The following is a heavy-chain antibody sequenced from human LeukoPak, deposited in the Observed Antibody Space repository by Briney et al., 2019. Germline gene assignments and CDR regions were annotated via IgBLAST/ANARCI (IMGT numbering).Heavy chain of an antibody. CDR1: GYTLTELS. CDR3: ARDKVIASAGTPNWFDP. CDR2: ISAYDGNT. D-gene: IGHD6-13*01. Sequence: ASVKVSCKVSGYTLTELSMHWVRQAPGQGLEWMGWISAYDGNTNYLQKFQGRVTMTIDTSTSTAYMELRSLRSDDTAVYYCARDKVIASAGTPNWFDPWGQGTQVTVSS. V-gene: IGHV1-18*01. J-gene: IGHJ5*02.